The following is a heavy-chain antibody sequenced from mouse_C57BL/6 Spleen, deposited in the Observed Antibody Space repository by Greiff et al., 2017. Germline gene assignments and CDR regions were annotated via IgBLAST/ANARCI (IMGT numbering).Heavy chain of an antibody. Sequence: EVKLMESGGGLVQPGGSLKLSCAASGFTFSDYYMYWVRQTPEKRLEWVAYISNGGGSTYYPDTVKGRFTISRDNAKNTLYLQMSRLKSEDTAMYYCARQHYYGSSFYFDYWGQGTTLTVSS. D-gene: IGHD1-1*01. CDR2: ISNGGGST. CDR3: ARQHYYGSSFYFDY. CDR1: GFTFSDYY. V-gene: IGHV5-12*01. J-gene: IGHJ2*01.